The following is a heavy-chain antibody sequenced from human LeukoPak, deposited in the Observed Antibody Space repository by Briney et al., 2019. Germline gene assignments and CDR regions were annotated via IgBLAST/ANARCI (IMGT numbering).Heavy chain of an antibody. V-gene: IGHV4-31*03. D-gene: IGHD6-19*01. CDR3: ARAQPDVHHSGWTGNFDY. CDR2: IYYSGST. CDR1: GGSISSGGYY. Sequence: SETLSLTCTVSGGSISSGGYYWSWIRQHPGKGLEWIGYIYYSGSTYYNPSLKSRVTISVDTSKNQFSLKLSSVTAADTAVYYCARAQPDVHHSGWTGNFDYWGQGTLVTVSS. J-gene: IGHJ4*02.